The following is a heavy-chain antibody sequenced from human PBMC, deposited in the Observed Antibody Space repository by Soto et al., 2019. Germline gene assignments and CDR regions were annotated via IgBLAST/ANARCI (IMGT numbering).Heavy chain of an antibody. CDR2: ISSSSSTI. D-gene: IGHD2-15*01. V-gene: IGHV3-48*04. Sequence: AGGSLRLSCAASGFTFSSSSMNWVRQAPGKGPEWVSYISSSSSTINYADSVRGRFTISRDNAKNSVYLQMNSLRAEDAAVYYCATKYSQYCSGGSCLYFDFWGQGTRVTVSS. CDR1: GFTFSSSS. CDR3: ATKYSQYCSGGSCLYFDF. J-gene: IGHJ4*02.